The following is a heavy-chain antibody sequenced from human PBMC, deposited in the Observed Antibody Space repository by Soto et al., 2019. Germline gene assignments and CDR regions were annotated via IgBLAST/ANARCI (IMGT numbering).Heavy chain of an antibody. D-gene: IGHD6-13*01. J-gene: IGHJ4*02. Sequence: SETLSLTCAVSGGSIDSSDWWNWVRQPPGKGLEWIGEIFHGGTIIYNPSLKSRVTISVDKSRNQFSLGLTSVTAADTAVYYCARDHHYRNSWSFDSWGQGTLVTVSS. CDR2: IFHGGTI. V-gene: IGHV4-4*02. CDR3: ARDHHYRNSWSFDS. CDR1: GGSIDSSDW.